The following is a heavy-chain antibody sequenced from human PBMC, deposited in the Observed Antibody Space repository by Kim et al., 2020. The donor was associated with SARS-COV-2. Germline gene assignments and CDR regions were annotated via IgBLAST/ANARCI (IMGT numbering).Heavy chain of an antibody. CDR3: ATLRLVGGDYNN. J-gene: IGHJ1*01. D-gene: IGHD4-4*01. CDR1: GYKFTNSW. Sequence: GESLKISCKGSGYKFTNSWIAWVRQLPGKGLESMGIIHPDDSDTRYSPSFQGQVTLSVDKSINTAYVQWRSLKASDTAVYYCATLRLVGGDYNNWGQGTQVTVSS. CDR2: IHPDDSDT. V-gene: IGHV5-51*01.